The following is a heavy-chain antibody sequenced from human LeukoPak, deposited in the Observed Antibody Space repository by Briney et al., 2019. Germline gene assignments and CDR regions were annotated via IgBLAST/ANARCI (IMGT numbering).Heavy chain of an antibody. J-gene: IGHJ4*02. CDR1: GDSISSTNYY. Sequence: SETLSLTCTVSGDSISSTNYYWGWIRQPPGKGLEWIGSIYYSGSTYYNPSLKSRVTISVDTSKNQFSLKLSSVTAADTAVYYCARLFPYYYGSGDYWGQGTLVTVSS. CDR2: IYYSGST. V-gene: IGHV4-39*01. CDR3: ARLFPYYYGSGDY. D-gene: IGHD3-10*01.